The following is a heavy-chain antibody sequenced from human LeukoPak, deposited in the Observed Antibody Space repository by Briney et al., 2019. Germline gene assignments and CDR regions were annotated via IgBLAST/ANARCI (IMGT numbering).Heavy chain of an antibody. D-gene: IGHD3-10*01. CDR2: ISYDGSNE. V-gene: IGHV3-30*04. CDR3: ARHAVGGRGYYYGSGSSTRYNWFDP. J-gene: IGHJ5*02. Sequence: GGSLRLSCAASGFTFSSYVMHWVRQAPGKGLEWVAIISYDGSNEYYADSVKGRFTISRDNSKNTLYLQMNSLRAADTAVYYCARHAVGGRGYYYGSGSSTRYNWFDPWGQGTLVTVSS. CDR1: GFTFSSYV.